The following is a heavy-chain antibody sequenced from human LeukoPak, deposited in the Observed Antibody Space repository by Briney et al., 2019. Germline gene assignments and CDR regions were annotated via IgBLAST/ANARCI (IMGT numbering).Heavy chain of an antibody. D-gene: IGHD1-1*01. CDR2: IKSKTDGGTT. V-gene: IGHV3-15*01. Sequence: KAGGSLRLSCAASGFTFSDAWMSWVRQAPGKGLEWVGRIKSKTDGGTTDYAAPVKGRFTISRDDSKNTLYLQMNSLKTEDTAVYYCTTVDSGRDKRTSGYYYSMDVWGQGTTVTVSS. CDR3: TTVDSGRDKRTSGYYYSMDV. J-gene: IGHJ6*02. CDR1: GFTFSDAW.